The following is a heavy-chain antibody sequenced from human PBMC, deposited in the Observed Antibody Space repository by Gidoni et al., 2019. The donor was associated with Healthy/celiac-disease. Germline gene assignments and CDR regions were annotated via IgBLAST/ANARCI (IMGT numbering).Heavy chain of an antibody. CDR1: GFTFSSYS. V-gene: IGHV3-21*01. CDR3: ARDGGFEQQLVPFDY. J-gene: IGHJ4*02. CDR2: ISSSSSYI. Sequence: EVQLVESGGGLVKPGGSLRLSCAASGFTFSSYSMNWVRQAPGKGLEWVSSISSSSSYIYYADSVKGRFTISRDNAKNSLYLQMNSLRAEDTAVYYCARDGGFEQQLVPFDYWGQGTLVTVSS. D-gene: IGHD6-13*01.